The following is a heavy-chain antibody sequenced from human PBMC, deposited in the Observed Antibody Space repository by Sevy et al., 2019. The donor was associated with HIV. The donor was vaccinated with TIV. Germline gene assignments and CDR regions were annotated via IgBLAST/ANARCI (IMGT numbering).Heavy chain of an antibody. CDR3: AKFFPHDAFDI. Sequence: GGSLRLSCAASRFTFSSYAMSWVRLAPGKGLEWVSAISAGGSTFYADFVKARFTISRDNSKNTLYLQMNSQRVEDTAVYYCAKFFPHDAFDIWGQGTMVTVSS. D-gene: IGHD3-3*01. V-gene: IGHV3-23*01. CDR2: ISAGGST. J-gene: IGHJ3*02. CDR1: RFTFSSYA.